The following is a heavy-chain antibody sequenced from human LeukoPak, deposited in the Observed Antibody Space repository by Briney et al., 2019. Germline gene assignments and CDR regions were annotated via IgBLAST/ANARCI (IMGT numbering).Heavy chain of an antibody. CDR3: AGEYSSWYGDWFDP. V-gene: IGHV3-30*02. CDR1: GFTFRSYG. D-gene: IGHD6-13*01. CDR2: IRYDGSNK. Sequence: PGGSLRLSCAASGFTFRSYGMHWVRQAPGKGLEWVAFIRYDGSNKYYADSVKGRFTISRDNSKNTLYLQMNSLRAEDTAVYYCAGEYSSWYGDWFDPWGQGTLVTVSS. J-gene: IGHJ5*02.